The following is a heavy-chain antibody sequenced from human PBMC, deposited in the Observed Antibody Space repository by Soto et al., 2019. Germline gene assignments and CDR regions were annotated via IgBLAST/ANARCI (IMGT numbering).Heavy chain of an antibody. V-gene: IGHV4-34*01. D-gene: IGHD6-13*01. CDR1: GGSFSGYY. J-gene: IGHJ4*02. CDR3: ARGRERQLVLAYYFDY. Sequence: PSETLSLTCAVYGGSFSGYYWSWIRQPPGKGLEWIGEINHSGSTNYNPPLKSRVTISVDTSKNQFSLKLSSVTAADTAVYYCARGRERQLVLAYYFDYWGQGTLVTVSS. CDR2: INHSGST.